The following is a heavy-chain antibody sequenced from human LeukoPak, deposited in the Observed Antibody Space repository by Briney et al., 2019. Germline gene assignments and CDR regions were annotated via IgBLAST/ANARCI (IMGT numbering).Heavy chain of an antibody. Sequence: PGGSLRLSCAASGFTFSSYGMHWVRQAPGKGLGWVAFIRYDGSNKYYADSVKGRFTISRDNSKNTLYLQMNSLRAEDTAVYYCAKASSAKTTVTSVIDYWGQGTLVTVSS. CDR3: AKASSAKTTVTSVIDY. D-gene: IGHD4-17*01. J-gene: IGHJ4*02. CDR1: GFTFSSYG. CDR2: IRYDGSNK. V-gene: IGHV3-30*02.